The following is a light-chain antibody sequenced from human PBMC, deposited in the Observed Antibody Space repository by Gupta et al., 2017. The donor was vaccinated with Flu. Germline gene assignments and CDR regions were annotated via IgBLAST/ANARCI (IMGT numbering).Light chain of an antibody. J-gene: IGKJ3*01. V-gene: IGKV1-33*01. CDR3: QQYDNLPIT. CDR1: QDISNH. CDR2: DAS. Sequence: DIQMTQSPSSLSASVGDRVTIACQASQDISNHLNWYQQKPGKAPKLLIYDASNLETGVPSRFSGSGSGTDFTFTISSLHPEDIATYYCQQYDNLPITFAHGTKVDIK.